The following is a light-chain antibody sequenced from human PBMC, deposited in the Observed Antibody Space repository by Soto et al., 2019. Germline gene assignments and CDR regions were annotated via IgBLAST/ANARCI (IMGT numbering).Light chain of an antibody. Sequence: QSVLTQPASVSGSPGQSVTISCTGTSSDVGGYNYVSWYQQHPGKAPKLMIYEVSNRPSGVSNRFSGSKSGNTASLTISGLQAEDEADYYCSSYKSSRTLYVFGTGTKVTVL. V-gene: IGLV2-14*01. J-gene: IGLJ1*01. CDR1: SSDVGGYNY. CDR3: SSYKSSRTLYV. CDR2: EVS.